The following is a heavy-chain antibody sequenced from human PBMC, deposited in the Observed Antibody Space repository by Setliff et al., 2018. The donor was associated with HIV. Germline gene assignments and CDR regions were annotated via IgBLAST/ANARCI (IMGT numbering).Heavy chain of an antibody. CDR1: SVSFSSYS. J-gene: IGHJ6*04. V-gene: IGHV4-59*08. Sequence: SETLSLTCTVSSVSFSSYSWTWIRQPPGKGLEWIGYIYTSGSTNYNPSLKSRVTISVDTSRNQFSLKLSSVTAADTAVYYCARHVGDDYDSHAVWGKGTTVTVSS. D-gene: IGHD3-22*01. CDR3: ARHVGDDYDSHAV. CDR2: IYTSGST.